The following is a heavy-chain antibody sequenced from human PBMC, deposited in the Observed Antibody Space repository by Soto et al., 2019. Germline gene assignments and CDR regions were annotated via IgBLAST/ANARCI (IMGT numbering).Heavy chain of an antibody. CDR2: ISGYNGDTNT. CDR1: GYIFTNYA. Sequence: QVQLVQSGGEVRKPGASVKVSCKASGYIFTNYAISWVRQAPGQGPEWMGWISGYNGDTNTHYSQNLQGRRTWTEETSTATDDIELRSQTSDDTDVYYYARYKDVWTGYFFDNWGQGTLVAVSS. V-gene: IGHV1-18*01. D-gene: IGHD1-1*01. J-gene: IGHJ4*02. CDR3: ARYKDVWTGYFFDN.